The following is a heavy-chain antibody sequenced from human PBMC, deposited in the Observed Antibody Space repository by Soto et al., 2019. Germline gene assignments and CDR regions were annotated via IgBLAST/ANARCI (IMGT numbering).Heavy chain of an antibody. J-gene: IGHJ2*01. V-gene: IGHV1-69*13. CDR1: GGTFSSYA. CDR3: VSVGTYYYDSSGYCRRQRPECDYWYFDL. D-gene: IGHD3-22*01. CDR2: IIPIFGTA. Sequence: ASVKVSCKASGGTFSSYAISWVRQAPGQGLEWMGGIIPIFGTANYAQKFQGRVTITADESTSTAYMELSSLRSEDTAVYYCVSVGTYYYDSSGYCRRQRPECDYWYFDLWGRGTLVTVSS.